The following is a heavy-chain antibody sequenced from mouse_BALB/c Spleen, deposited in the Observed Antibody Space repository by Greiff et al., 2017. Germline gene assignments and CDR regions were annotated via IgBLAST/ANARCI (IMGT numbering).Heavy chain of an antibody. Sequence: EVKLVESGGGLVKPGGSLKLSCAASGFTFSDYYMYWVRQTPEKRLEWVATISDGGSYTYYPDSVKGRFTISRDNAKNNLYLQMSSLKSEDTAMYYCARSYYRYDRAWFAYWGQGTLVTVSA. D-gene: IGHD2-14*01. CDR2: ISDGGSYT. V-gene: IGHV5-4*02. J-gene: IGHJ3*01. CDR3: ARSYYRYDRAWFAY. CDR1: GFTFSDYY.